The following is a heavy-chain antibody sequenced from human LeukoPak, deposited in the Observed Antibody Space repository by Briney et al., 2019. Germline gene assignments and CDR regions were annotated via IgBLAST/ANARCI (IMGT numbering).Heavy chain of an antibody. J-gene: IGHJ4*02. CDR3: LPLGYCDSTSCRFDY. D-gene: IGHD2-2*03. V-gene: IGHV3-7*01. CDR1: GFTFSSYC. CDR2: IKKDGSHK. Sequence: AGSLRLSCAASGFTFSSYCMSWVRQAPGKGLEWVATIKKDGSHKYYVDSVKGRFTISRDNDKSSLYLQMNALRAEDTAVYASLPLGYCDSTSCRFDYWGQGTLVTVSS.